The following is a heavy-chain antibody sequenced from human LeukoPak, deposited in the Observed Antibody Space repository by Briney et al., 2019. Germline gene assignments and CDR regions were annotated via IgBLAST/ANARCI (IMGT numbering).Heavy chain of an antibody. J-gene: IGHJ4*02. CDR2: IYYSGST. V-gene: IGHV4-30-4*01. D-gene: IGHD4-17*01. CDR1: GGSISSGDYY. Sequence: PSETLSLTCTVSGGSISSGDYYWSWIRQPPGKGLEWIGYIYYSGSTYYNPSLKSRVTISVDTSKNQFSLKLSSVTAADTAVYYCARPMSYGDYLDYYFDYWGQGTLVTVSS. CDR3: ARPMSYGDYLDYYFDY.